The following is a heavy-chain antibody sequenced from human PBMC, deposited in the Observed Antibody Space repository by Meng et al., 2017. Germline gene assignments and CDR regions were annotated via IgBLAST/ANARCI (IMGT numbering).Heavy chain of an antibody. D-gene: IGHD4-11*01. J-gene: IGHJ4*02. CDR2: IIPIFGTA. CDR3: ARDDYSNYLPFDY. CDR1: GGTFSRYA. Sequence: VQVGQVGAEGKKPGASVKVSCKASGGTFSRYAISWVRQAPGQGLEWMGGIIPIFGTANHAQKFQGRVTITADESTSTAYMELSSLRSEDTAVYYCARDDYSNYLPFDYWGQGTLVTVSS. V-gene: IGHV1-69*01.